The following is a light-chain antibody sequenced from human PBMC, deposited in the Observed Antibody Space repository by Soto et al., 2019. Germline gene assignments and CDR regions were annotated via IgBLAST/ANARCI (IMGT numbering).Light chain of an antibody. CDR1: QSVSSSY. CDR3: QQYGSSPPGLT. CDR2: GAS. Sequence: EIVLTQSPGTLSLSPGERATLSCRASQSVSSSYLAWYQQKPGQAPRLHIYGASSRATGIPDRFSGSGSGTDFTLTISRLEPEDFAVYYCQQYGSSPPGLTFGGGTKVEIK. V-gene: IGKV3-20*01. J-gene: IGKJ4*01.